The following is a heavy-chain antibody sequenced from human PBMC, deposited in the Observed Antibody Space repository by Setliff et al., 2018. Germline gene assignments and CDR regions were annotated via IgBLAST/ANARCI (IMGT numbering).Heavy chain of an antibody. D-gene: IGHD4-17*01. J-gene: IGHJ4*02. CDR3: ARDWRDYGAMGY. Sequence: ASVKVSCKASGGTFSSYAISWVRQAPGQGLEWMGGFDPEDGETIYAQKFQGWVTMTRDTSISTAYMELSRLRSDDTAVYYCARDWRDYGAMGYWGQGTLVTVSS. CDR2: FDPEDGET. CDR1: GGTFSSYA. V-gene: IGHV1-2*04.